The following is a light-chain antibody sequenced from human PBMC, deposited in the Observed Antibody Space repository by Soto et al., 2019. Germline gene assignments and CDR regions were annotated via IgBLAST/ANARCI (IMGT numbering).Light chain of an antibody. CDR2: DTF. J-gene: IGKJ5*01. V-gene: IGKV3-11*01. CDR1: QSVENY. CDR3: QQRAHWPPIT. Sequence: ETVLTQSPATLSLSPGERATLSCRASQSVENYLAWYQQKPGQAPRLLIYDTFNRTTGIPARFSGSGSGTDFTLTISSLVPEDFAIYYCQQRAHWPPITFGQGTRLEMK.